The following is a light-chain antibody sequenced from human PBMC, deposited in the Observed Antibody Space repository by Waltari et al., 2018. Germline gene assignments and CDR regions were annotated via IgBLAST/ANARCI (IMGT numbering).Light chain of an antibody. Sequence: QSALTQPASVSASPGQSITISCTGTSSDVGSYNLVSWYQQHPGKAPKLMIYEATKRPAGVSHRFSGSKSGNTASLTISGLQAEDEAHYYCSSSAGSSALVFGGGTKLTVL. J-gene: IGLJ3*02. V-gene: IGLV2-23*01. CDR3: SSSAGSSALV. CDR1: SSDVGSYNL. CDR2: EAT.